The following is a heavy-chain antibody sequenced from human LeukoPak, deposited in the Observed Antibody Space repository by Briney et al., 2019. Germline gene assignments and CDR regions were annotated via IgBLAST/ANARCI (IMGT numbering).Heavy chain of an antibody. CDR1: GGSIGSYY. D-gene: IGHD3-3*01. Sequence: SETLSLTCTVSGGSIGSYYWSWIRQPPGKGLEWIGYIYYSGSTNYNPSLKSRVTISVDTSKNQFSLKLSSVTAADTAVYYCASSSYDFWSGYYPAFVDVWGQGTTVTVSS. V-gene: IGHV4-59*01. J-gene: IGHJ6*02. CDR3: ASSSYDFWSGYYPAFVDV. CDR2: IYYSGST.